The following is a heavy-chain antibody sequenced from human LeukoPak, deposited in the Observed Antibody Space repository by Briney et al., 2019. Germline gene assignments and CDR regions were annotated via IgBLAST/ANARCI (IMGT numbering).Heavy chain of an antibody. Sequence: GESLRLSCAASGFTFSSYAMSWVRQAPGKGLEWVSAISGSGGSTYYADSVKGRFTISRDNSKNTLYLQMNSLRAEDTAVYYCAKDQDIVVVPAAPFDYWGQGTLVTVSS. CDR3: AKDQDIVVVPAAPFDY. D-gene: IGHD2-2*01. CDR2: ISGSGGST. V-gene: IGHV3-23*01. J-gene: IGHJ4*02. CDR1: GFTFSSYA.